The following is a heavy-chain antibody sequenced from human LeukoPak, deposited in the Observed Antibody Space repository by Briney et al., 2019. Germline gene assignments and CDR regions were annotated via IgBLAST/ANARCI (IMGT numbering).Heavy chain of an antibody. CDR1: AFTFSNSA. V-gene: IGHV3-23*01. Sequence: GGSLRLSCAASAFTFSNSAMSWARQDPGKGLEWLSSLSGSGITTYYADSVKGPFTISRDNSKNTLYLEMNTLRAEDSALYYCAKGIYSSGWSYFDYWGHGTLVTVSS. D-gene: IGHD6-19*01. J-gene: IGHJ4*01. CDR2: LSGSGITT. CDR3: AKGIYSSGWSYFDY.